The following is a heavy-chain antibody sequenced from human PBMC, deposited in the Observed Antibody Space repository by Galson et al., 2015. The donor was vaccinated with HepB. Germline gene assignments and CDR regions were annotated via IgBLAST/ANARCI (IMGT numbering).Heavy chain of an antibody. CDR1: GFTFSSYS. CDR3: ARDKLGGYYYYGMDV. CDR2: ISSSSSYI. D-gene: IGHD2-15*01. V-gene: IGHV3-21*01. J-gene: IGHJ6*02. Sequence: SLRLSCAASGFTFSSYSMNWVRQAPGKGLEWVSSISSSSSYIYYADSVKGRFTISRDNAKNSLYLQMNSLRAEDTAVYYCARDKLGGYYYYGMDVWGQGTTVTVSS.